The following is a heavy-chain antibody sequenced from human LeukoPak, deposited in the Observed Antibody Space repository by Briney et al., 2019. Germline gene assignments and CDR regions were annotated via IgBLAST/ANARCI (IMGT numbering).Heavy chain of an antibody. V-gene: IGHV1-46*01. CDR3: ARARESDTGYSSGWYLSY. CDR1: GYTYTSNY. J-gene: IGHJ4*02. Sequence: ASVKVSCKASGYTYTSNYMHWVRQATGQWLEWMGVSNPSGGSTSYAQKFQGRVTMTRDTSTSTVYMELSSLRSEDTAVYYCARARESDTGYSSGWYLSYWGQGTLVTVSS. D-gene: IGHD6-13*01. CDR2: SNPSGGST.